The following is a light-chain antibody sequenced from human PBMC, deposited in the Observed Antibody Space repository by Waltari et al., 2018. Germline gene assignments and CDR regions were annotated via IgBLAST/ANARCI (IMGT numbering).Light chain of an antibody. CDR3: QQYDGSVLT. V-gene: IGKV3-20*01. CDR2: GAS. CDR1: QTINNNF. Sequence: IVLTQSPDTLSLSPGQRATLSCRASQTINNNFLVWYQQKPGQAPRLIIHGASSRATGFPDRFSGSGSGTDFTLTISSLAPEDFAVYYCQQYDGSVLTFGGGTKVEI. J-gene: IGKJ4*01.